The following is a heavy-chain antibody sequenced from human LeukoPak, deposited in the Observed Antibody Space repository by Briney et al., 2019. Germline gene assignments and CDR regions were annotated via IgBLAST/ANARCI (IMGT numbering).Heavy chain of an antibody. V-gene: IGHV5-51*01. D-gene: IGHD3-10*01. CDR1: GYSFNGYC. CDR3: ARHGAFGSGSYSDY. J-gene: IGHJ4*02. CDR2: IYPGDSDT. Sequence: GESLKISCKGSGYSFNGYCIGWVRQMPGKGLEWMVIIYPGDSDTRYSPSFQGQVTISADKSISTAYLQWSSLRASDTAMYYCARHGAFGSGSYSDYWGQGTLVTVSS.